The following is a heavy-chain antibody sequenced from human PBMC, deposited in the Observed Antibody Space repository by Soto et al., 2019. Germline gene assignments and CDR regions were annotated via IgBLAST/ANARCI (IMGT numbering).Heavy chain of an antibody. J-gene: IGHJ6*02. CDR3: AREVPYYDSSGYFSHFYGMDV. D-gene: IGHD3-22*01. Sequence: SQTLSLTCAVSGDSVSRNSAAWNWIRQSPSRGLEWLGRTYYRSKWYNDYAVYVKSRISINPDTSKNQFSLQLNSVTPEDTAVYYCAREVPYYDSSGYFSHFYGMDVWGQGITVTVSS. CDR1: GDSVSRNSAA. V-gene: IGHV6-1*01. CDR2: TYYRSKWYN.